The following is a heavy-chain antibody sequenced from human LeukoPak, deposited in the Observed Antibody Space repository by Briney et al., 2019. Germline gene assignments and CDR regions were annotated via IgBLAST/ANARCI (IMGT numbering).Heavy chain of an antibody. Sequence: AGGSLRLSCAASGFTFSSYSMNWVRQAPGKGLEWVSSISSSSSYIYYADSVKGRFTISRDNAKNSLYLQMNSLRAEDTAVYYCARDSYYYDSSRRTPDLDYWGQGTLVTVSS. V-gene: IGHV3-21*01. CDR2: ISSSSSYI. CDR1: GFTFSSYS. D-gene: IGHD3-22*01. CDR3: ARDSYYYDSSRRTPDLDY. J-gene: IGHJ4*02.